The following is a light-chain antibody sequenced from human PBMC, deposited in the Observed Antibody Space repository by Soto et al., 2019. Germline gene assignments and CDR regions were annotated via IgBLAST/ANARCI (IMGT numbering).Light chain of an antibody. CDR3: QQYYSYPSGT. J-gene: IGKJ1*01. Sequence: AIRMTQSPSSFSASTGERVTITCRASQGISSYLAWYQQKPGKAPKLLIYAASTLQSGVPSRFSGSGSGTDFTLTISSLQSEDFATYYCQQYYSYPSGTFGQGTKVEIK. CDR2: AAS. CDR1: QGISSY. V-gene: IGKV1-8*01.